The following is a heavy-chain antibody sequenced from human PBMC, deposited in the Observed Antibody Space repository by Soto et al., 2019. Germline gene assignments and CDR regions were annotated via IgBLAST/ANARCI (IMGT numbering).Heavy chain of an antibody. D-gene: IGHD4-4*01. CDR2: ISGNGRTT. J-gene: IGHJ6*03. CDR1: GFTFSNFW. Sequence: EVQLVESGGDLVQPGGSLRLSCAASGFTFSNFWMHWVRQVPGKGLVWVSRISGNGRTTNYADSVKGRFTISRDNAKNTLYVQMNSLRAEDTAVYYCVRGGDDSTYFYINVWGKGTTVTVSS. CDR3: VRGGDDSTYFYINV. V-gene: IGHV3-74*01.